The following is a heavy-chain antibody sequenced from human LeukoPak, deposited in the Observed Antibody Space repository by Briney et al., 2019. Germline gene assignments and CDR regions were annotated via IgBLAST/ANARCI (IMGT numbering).Heavy chain of an antibody. CDR2: IWYDGGNK. CDR1: GFTFSSYG. D-gene: IGHD2-2*01. CDR3: ARGQYCTTTSCYSDYYYYYGMDV. V-gene: IGHV3-33*01. J-gene: IGHJ6*02. Sequence: GGSLRLSCAASGFTFSSYGMHWVRQAPGKGLEWVAVIWYDGGNKYYGDSVKGRFTISSDNSKNTLYLQMNSLRAADTAVYYCARGQYCTTTSCYSDYYYYYGMDVWGQGTTVTVSS.